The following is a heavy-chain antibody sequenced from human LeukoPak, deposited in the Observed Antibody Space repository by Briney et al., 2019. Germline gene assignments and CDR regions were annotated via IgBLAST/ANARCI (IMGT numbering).Heavy chain of an antibody. Sequence: SSETLSLTCAVYGGSFSGYYWSWIRQPPGKGLEWIGEINHSGSTNYNPSLKSRVTISVDKSKNQFSLKLSSVTAADTAVYYCASPSRGYSYGYPVYYFDYWGQGTLVTVSS. CDR1: GGSFSGYY. V-gene: IGHV4-34*01. J-gene: IGHJ4*02. CDR2: INHSGST. CDR3: ASPSRGYSYGYPVYYFDY. D-gene: IGHD5-18*01.